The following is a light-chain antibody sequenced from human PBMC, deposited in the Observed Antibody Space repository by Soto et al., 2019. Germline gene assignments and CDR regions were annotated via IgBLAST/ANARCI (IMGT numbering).Light chain of an antibody. CDR3: QQYGSSAPIT. Sequence: EIVLTQSPGTLSLSPGDRATLPCSASQSVSSNKLAWYQQKPGQAPRLLIYGASIRATGIPDRFSGSGSETDFTLTISRLEPEDFALYYCQQYGSSAPITFGQGTRLEIK. V-gene: IGKV3-20*01. CDR1: QSVSSNK. CDR2: GAS. J-gene: IGKJ5*01.